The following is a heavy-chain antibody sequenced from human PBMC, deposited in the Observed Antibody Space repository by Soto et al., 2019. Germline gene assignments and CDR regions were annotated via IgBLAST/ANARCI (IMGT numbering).Heavy chain of an antibody. Sequence: QVQLQESGPGLVKPSQTLSLTCTVSGGSISSGGYYWSWIRQHPGKGLEWIGCIYYSGSTYYNPSLKSRVTISVDTSKNQFSLKLSSVTAADTAVYYCARVVTLFGVVIHQMDVWGTGTTVTVSS. D-gene: IGHD3-3*01. J-gene: IGHJ6*04. CDR1: GGSISSGGYY. CDR3: ARVVTLFGVVIHQMDV. V-gene: IGHV4-31*03. CDR2: IYYSGST.